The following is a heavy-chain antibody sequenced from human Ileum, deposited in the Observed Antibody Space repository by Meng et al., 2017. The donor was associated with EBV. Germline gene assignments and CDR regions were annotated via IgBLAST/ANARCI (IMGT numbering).Heavy chain of an antibody. CDR3: AKNGEKYFEY. CDR1: GGSISVINW. J-gene: IGHJ4*02. V-gene: IGHV4-4*02. Sequence: QVHLEESGPGLVHPSGTLSLTCAVSGGSISVINWWSWVRQSPEKGLEWIGEMSDSGITHYNPSLKSRVTISADKSNNQFSLKLTSVTSADTAVYFCAKNGEKYFEYWGQGTLVTVSS. CDR2: MSDSGIT.